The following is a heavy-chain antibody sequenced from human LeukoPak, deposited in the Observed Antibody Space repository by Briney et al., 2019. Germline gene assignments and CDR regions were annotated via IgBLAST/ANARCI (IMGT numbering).Heavy chain of an antibody. Sequence: GESLKISCKGFGYIFANYWIGWVRQMPGKGLEWRGVMYAGGSDSRYSPSFEGQVTMSVDASINTAYLQWSSLKASDTAIYFCARRQAVTGAPFDYWGQGILVTVSS. D-gene: IGHD4-17*01. V-gene: IGHV5-51*01. CDR2: MYAGGSDS. J-gene: IGHJ4*02. CDR1: GYIFANYW. CDR3: ARRQAVTGAPFDY.